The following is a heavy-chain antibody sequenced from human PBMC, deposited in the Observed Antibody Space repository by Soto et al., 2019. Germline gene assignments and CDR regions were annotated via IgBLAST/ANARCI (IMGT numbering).Heavy chain of an antibody. V-gene: IGHV5-51*01. D-gene: IGHD4-17*01. CDR1: GYNFTSYW. CDR3: ARLDGPEQKFDY. J-gene: IGHJ4*02. CDR2: IYPGDSDT. Sequence: RISCRGSGYNFTSYWIRCVRQMPGKGLEWMGIIYPGDSDTRYSPSFQGQVTISADKSISTAYLQWSSLKASDTAMYYCARLDGPEQKFDYLGQGTLVTVSS.